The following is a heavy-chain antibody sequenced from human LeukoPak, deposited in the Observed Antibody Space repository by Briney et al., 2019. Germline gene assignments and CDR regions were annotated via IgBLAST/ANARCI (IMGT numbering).Heavy chain of an antibody. D-gene: IGHD2-8*01. Sequence: GGSLRLSCAASGFTFSSYWMSWVRQAPGKGLEWVANIKQDGSEKYYVDSVKGRFTISRDNAKNSLYLQMNSPRAEDTAVYYCARDVLVGYCTNGVCSSYAFDIWGQGAMVTVSS. V-gene: IGHV3-7*05. CDR1: GFTFSSYW. J-gene: IGHJ3*02. CDR2: IKQDGSEK. CDR3: ARDVLVGYCTNGVCSSYAFDI.